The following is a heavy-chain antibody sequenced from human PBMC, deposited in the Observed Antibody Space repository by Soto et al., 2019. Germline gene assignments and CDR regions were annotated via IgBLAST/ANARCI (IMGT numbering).Heavy chain of an antibody. Sequence: EVQLLGSGGGLVQPGGSLRLSCAASGFSFSSYAMNWVRQAPGKGLEWVSGISVSGDRTYYADPVKGRFTISRDNSKNTLYLQMNSLRAEDTAVYFCATSTRYKPPDYWGQGTLVTVSS. J-gene: IGHJ4*02. V-gene: IGHV3-23*01. CDR2: ISVSGDRT. CDR3: ATSTRYKPPDY. CDR1: GFSFSSYA. D-gene: IGHD5-12*01.